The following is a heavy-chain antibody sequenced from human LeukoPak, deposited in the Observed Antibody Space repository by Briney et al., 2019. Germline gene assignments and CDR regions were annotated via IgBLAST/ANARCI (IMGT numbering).Heavy chain of an antibody. D-gene: IGHD3-10*01. CDR1: GYTFTGYG. CDR2: ISAYNGNT. Sequence: ASVKVSCKASGYTFTGYGIHWVRQAPGQGLEWMGWISAYNGNTNYAQKLQGRVTMTRDTSMSTAYMELRSLRSDDTAVYYCAREWQDGAVSYYMVPRYNWFDPWGQGPRVTVSS. CDR3: AREWQDGAVSYYMVPRYNWFDP. J-gene: IGHJ5*02. V-gene: IGHV1-18*01.